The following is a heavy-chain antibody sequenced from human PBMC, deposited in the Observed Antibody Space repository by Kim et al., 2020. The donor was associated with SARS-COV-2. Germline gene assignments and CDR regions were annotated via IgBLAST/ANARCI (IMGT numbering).Heavy chain of an antibody. CDR1: GFTFSIYG. J-gene: IGHJ6*02. D-gene: IGHD5-18*01. CDR3: ARDGGYSYGDSNYYYYGMDF. CDR2: IWYDGSNK. V-gene: IGHV3-33*08. Sequence: GGSLRLSCAASGFTFSIYGMHWVRQAPGKGLEWVAVIWYDGSNKYYADSVKGRFTISRDNSKNTLYLQMNSLRAEDTAVYYCARDGGYSYGDSNYYYYGMDFWGQGTTVTVS.